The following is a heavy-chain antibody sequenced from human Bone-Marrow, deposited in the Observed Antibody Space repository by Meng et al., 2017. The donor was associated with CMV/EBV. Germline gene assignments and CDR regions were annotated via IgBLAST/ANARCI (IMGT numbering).Heavy chain of an antibody. CDR2: IKQDGSEK. J-gene: IGHJ6*02. V-gene: IGHV3-7*01. CDR1: GFTFSSYW. D-gene: IGHD2-2*02. CDR3: ARDLWVPAAIPNYYYYYGMDV. Sequence: GESLKISCAASGFTFSSYWMSWVRQAPGKGLEWVANIKQDGSEKYYVDSVKGRFTISRDNAKNSLYLQMNSLRAEDTAVYYCARDLWVPAAIPNYYYYYGMDVWGQGTTVTVSS.